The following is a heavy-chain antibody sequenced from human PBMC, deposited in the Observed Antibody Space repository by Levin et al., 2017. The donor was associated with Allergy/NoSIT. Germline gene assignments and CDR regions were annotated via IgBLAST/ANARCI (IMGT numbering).Heavy chain of an antibody. Sequence: AGGSLRLSCAASGFTFSSYAMSWVRQAPGKGLEWVSAISGSGGSTYYADSVKGRFTISRDNSKNTLYLQMNSLRAEDTAVYYCATLRVGVVVVPAADHYGMDVWGQGTTVTVSS. V-gene: IGHV3-23*01. CDR1: GFTFSSYA. CDR3: ATLRVGVVVVPAADHYGMDV. D-gene: IGHD2-2*01. CDR2: ISGSGGST. J-gene: IGHJ6*02.